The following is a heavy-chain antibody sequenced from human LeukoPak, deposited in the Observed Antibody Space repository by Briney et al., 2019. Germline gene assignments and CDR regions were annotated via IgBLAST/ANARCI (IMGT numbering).Heavy chain of an antibody. D-gene: IGHD3-22*01. V-gene: IGHV4-59*12. CDR3: ARSITMIVVVTASNWFDP. Sequence: SETLSLTCTVSGGSISSYYWSWIRQPPGKGLEWIGYIYYSGSTNYNPSLKSRVTISVDTSKNQFSLKLSSVTAADTAVYYCARSITMIVVVTASNWFDPWGQGTLVTVSS. CDR1: GGSISSYY. CDR2: IYYSGST. J-gene: IGHJ5*02.